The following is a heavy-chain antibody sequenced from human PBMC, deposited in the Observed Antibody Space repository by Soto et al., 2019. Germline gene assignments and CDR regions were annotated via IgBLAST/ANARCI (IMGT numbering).Heavy chain of an antibody. J-gene: IGHJ4*02. CDR2: MYHGGTT. CDR1: GGSIDSAVSY. V-gene: IGHV4-31*11. CDR3: ARYCSGGTCYELIDY. D-gene: IGHD2-15*01. Sequence: PSETLSLTCAVSGGSIDSAVSYWSWIRHIPGRGLEWIGHMYHGGTTDYNPSLKSRITMSVDTSKNQFSLELNSVTAADTAVYYCARYCSGGTCYELIDYWGQGTLVTVSS.